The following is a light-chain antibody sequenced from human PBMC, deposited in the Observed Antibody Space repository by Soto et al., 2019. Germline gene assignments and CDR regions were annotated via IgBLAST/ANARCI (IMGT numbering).Light chain of an antibody. Sequence: DIPMTQSPSTLSASVGDRVTITCRASQSISDLLAWYQQKPGKAPRLLIFDASILEGGVPSRFSGGGSRAEFTLTISSLQPDDFATYYCQQYSRYSPWTFGHGTKVEVK. CDR1: QSISDL. CDR3: QQYSRYSPWT. J-gene: IGKJ1*01. CDR2: DAS. V-gene: IGKV1-5*01.